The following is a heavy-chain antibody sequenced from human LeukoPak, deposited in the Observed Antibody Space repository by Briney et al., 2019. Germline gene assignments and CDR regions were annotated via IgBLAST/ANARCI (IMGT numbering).Heavy chain of an antibody. J-gene: IGHJ4*02. D-gene: IGHD2-2*01. V-gene: IGHV1-3*01. Sequence: ASVKVSCKASRYTFTSYAMHWVRQAPGQRLEWMGWINAGNGNTKYSQKFQGRVTITRDTSASTAYMELSSLRSEVTAVYYCARRGVPAARSYFDYWGQGTLVTVSS. CDR3: ARRGVPAARSYFDY. CDR1: RYTFTSYA. CDR2: INAGNGNT.